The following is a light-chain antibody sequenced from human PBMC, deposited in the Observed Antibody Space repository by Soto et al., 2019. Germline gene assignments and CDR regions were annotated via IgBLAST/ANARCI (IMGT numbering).Light chain of an antibody. J-gene: IGLJ1*01. CDR1: SSVVGSYNR. V-gene: IGLV2-18*02. CDR2: EVS. Sequence: QSALTQPPSVSGSPGQSVTISCTGTSSVVGSYNRVSWYQQPPGTAPKLLIYEVSNRPSGVPDRFSGSKSGNMASLTISGLQAEDEADYYCSSYTSSSTYVFGSGTKVTVL. CDR3: SSYTSSSTYV.